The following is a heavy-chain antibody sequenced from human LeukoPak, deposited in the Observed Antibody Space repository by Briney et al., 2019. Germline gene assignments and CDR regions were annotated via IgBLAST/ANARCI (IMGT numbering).Heavy chain of an antibody. CDR1: GGSLSGYY. V-gene: IGHV4-59*01. CDR2: IYYSGTT. J-gene: IGHJ4*02. Sequence: SETLSLTCTVSGGSLSGYYWSWIRQPPGKGLEWIGFIYYSGTTHYSPALKSRVTMSVDTSNNQFSLKLTSVTAADTAVYYCARHLLSAPHYFDYWGQGTLVTVTS. CDR3: ARHLLSAPHYFDY. D-gene: IGHD2-15*01.